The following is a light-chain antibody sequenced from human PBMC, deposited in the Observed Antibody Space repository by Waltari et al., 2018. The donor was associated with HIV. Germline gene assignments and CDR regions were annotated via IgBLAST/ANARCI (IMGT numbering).Light chain of an antibody. V-gene: IGLV1-47*01. CDR3: ATWDDRLSAWL. CDR1: SSNIGANF. Sequence: QSQLTQPPSISGAPGQGVAISCSGTSSNIGANFVYWYQQFPGMAPSLLSYRNDQRPSGIPDRVSSSKSGTSSSLAMSGLRAEDEAEYYCATWDDRLSAWLFGGGTKLTVL. CDR2: RND. J-gene: IGLJ2*01.